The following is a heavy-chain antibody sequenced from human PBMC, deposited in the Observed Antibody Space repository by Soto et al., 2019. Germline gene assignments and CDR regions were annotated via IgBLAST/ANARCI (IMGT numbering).Heavy chain of an antibody. CDR1: GSTFSRYG. Sequence: GSLLRTCLASGSTFSRYGMNWLRQAPGKGLEWVASISSTTSYVYYADSVKGRFSTSRDNAKNILYLEMYALRTEDTAVYYCARDPSEGRVGNWFESWGQGTLVTVSS. CDR2: ISSTTSYV. V-gene: IGHV3-21*06. CDR3: ARDPSEGRVGNWFES. D-gene: IGHD2-2*01. J-gene: IGHJ5*01.